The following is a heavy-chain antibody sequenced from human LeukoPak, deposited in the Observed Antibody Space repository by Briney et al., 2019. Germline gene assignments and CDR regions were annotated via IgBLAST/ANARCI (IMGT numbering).Heavy chain of an antibody. D-gene: IGHD6-13*01. V-gene: IGHV4-59*12. Sequence: ASETLSLTCTVSGGSMSDFYWSWIRQPPGKGLEWIGYIYYTGSTNFNPSLKSRVTISVDTSKNQFSLKLSSVTAADTAVYYCARPRIAAAGTPFDYWGQGTLVTVSS. CDR1: GGSMSDFY. J-gene: IGHJ4*02. CDR3: ARPRIAAAGTPFDY. CDR2: IYYTGST.